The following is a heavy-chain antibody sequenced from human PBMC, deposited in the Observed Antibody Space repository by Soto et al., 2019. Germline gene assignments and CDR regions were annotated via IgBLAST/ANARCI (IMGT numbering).Heavy chain of an antibody. CDR3: ARDRGAVGFFDS. CDR2: ILPAHGIA. J-gene: IGHJ4*02. Sequence: QVQLVQSGAEMRKPGSSVKVSCKASGDTFGSYTLSWLRRAPGLGLEWMARILPAHGIANYAQKFQDKVTITADMSTQTTYLEITSLNSDDKAVFFCARDRGAVGFFDSWGQGTLVNVSS. CDR1: GDTFGSYT. V-gene: IGHV1-69*08. D-gene: IGHD3-10*01.